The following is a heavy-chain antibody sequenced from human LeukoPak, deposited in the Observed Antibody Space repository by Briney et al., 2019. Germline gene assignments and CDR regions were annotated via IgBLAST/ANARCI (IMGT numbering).Heavy chain of an antibody. D-gene: IGHD1-14*01. CDR1: GYTFTSFG. Sequence: GASVKVSCKASGYTFTSFGISWVRQAPGHGLEWVGWIRPYNGDTDYAQRLQGRVTMTTDTSTSTAYLELTSLRSDDTAVYFCARDVGITRFDYWGQGTLVTVSS. CDR3: ARDVGITRFDY. CDR2: IRPYNGDT. J-gene: IGHJ4*02. V-gene: IGHV1-18*01.